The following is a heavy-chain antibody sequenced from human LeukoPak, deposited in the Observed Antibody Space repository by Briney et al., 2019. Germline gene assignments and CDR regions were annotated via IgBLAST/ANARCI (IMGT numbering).Heavy chain of an antibody. Sequence: SETLSLTCAVYGGSFSGYYWSWIRQPPGKGLDWIGEIDHSGSTNYNPSPKSRVTISVDTSKKQFSLKLSSVTAADTAVYYCARGGRNFWSGYDFDYWGQGTLVTVSS. D-gene: IGHD3-3*01. CDR3: ARGGRNFWSGYDFDY. CDR1: GGSFSGYY. CDR2: IDHSGST. J-gene: IGHJ4*02. V-gene: IGHV4-34*01.